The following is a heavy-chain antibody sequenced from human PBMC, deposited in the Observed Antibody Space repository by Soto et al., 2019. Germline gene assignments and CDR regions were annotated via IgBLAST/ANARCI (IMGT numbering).Heavy chain of an antibody. Sequence: SVKVSCKASGGTFSSYTISWVRQAPGQGLEWMGRIIPILGIANYAQKFQGRVTITADKSTSTAYMELSSLRSEDTAVYYCARDLAGSGGSCYFCVNSGYMDVWGKGTTVPVSS. CDR3: ARDLAGSGGSCYFCVNSGYMDV. V-gene: IGHV1-69*04. CDR1: GGTFSSYT. CDR2: IIPILGIA. J-gene: IGHJ6*03. D-gene: IGHD2-15*01.